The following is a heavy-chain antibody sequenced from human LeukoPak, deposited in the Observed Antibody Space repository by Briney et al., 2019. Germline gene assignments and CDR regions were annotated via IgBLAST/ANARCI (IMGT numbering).Heavy chain of an antibody. D-gene: IGHD6-13*01. CDR2: MYYTGTT. V-gene: IGHV4-39*01. Sequence: PSETLSLTCAVSGGSLTSSSYHWGWIRQPPGKGLEGIGSMYYTGTTYYKPSLKRRVTISGDTSRKQFSLKLISVTAADTAVYYCARGSYISSSWYYFDYWGQGTLVTVSS. CDR1: GGSLTSSSYH. J-gene: IGHJ4*02. CDR3: ARGSYISSSWYYFDY.